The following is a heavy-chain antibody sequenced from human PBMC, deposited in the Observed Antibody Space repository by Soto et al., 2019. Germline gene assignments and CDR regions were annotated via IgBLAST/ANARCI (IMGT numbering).Heavy chain of an antibody. CDR1: GYTFTSYA. CDR2: INAGNGNT. J-gene: IGHJ5*02. CDR3: ARDGDSRFGELLWPHHPYSSLDP. D-gene: IGHD3-10*01. V-gene: IGHV1-3*01. Sequence: ASVKVSCKASGYTFTSYAMHWVRQAPGQRLEWMGWINAGNGNTKYSQKFQGRVTITRDTSASTAYMELSSLRSEDTAVYYCARDGDSRFGELLWPHHPYSSLDPCG.